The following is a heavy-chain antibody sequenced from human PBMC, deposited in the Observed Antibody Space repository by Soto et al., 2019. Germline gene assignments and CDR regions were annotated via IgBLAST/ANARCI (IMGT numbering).Heavy chain of an antibody. D-gene: IGHD4-17*01. V-gene: IGHV4-38-2*01. Sequence: SETLSLTCAVSGYSISSGYYWGWIRQPPGKGLEWIGSIYHRGSTYYNPSLKSRVTISVDTSKNQFSLKLSSVTAADTAVYYCARLGTVYGDYVPYWGQGTLVTVSS. J-gene: IGHJ4*02. CDR3: ARLGTVYGDYVPY. CDR1: GYSISSGYY. CDR2: IYHRGST.